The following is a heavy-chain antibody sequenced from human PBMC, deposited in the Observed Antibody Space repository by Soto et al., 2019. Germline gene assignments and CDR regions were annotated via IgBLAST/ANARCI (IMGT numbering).Heavy chain of an antibody. J-gene: IGHJ6*03. CDR1: GFTVSSYA. D-gene: IGHD2-15*01. CDR2: ISGSGGST. V-gene: IGHV3-23*01. CDR3: AKDRVCSGGSCYSNYYYMDV. Sequence: GGSLRLSCAASGFTVSSYARSWVRQAPGKGLEWVSAISGSGGSTYYADSVKGRLTISRDNSKNTLYLQMNSLRAEDTAVYYCAKDRVCSGGSCYSNYYYMDVWGKGTTVTVSS.